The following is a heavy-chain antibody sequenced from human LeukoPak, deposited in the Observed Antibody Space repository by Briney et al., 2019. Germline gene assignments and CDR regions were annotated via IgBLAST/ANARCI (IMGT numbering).Heavy chain of an antibody. Sequence: PSETLSLTCSVSRGSISSGTYYGVWIRQPPGKGLEWIATIYYSGTTYNNPSLRSRLTISGDTPKNHFALKLTSVTAADTAMYYCARHRTVARGCYEFDYWGQGTLVTVSS. J-gene: IGHJ4*02. D-gene: IGHD6-19*01. CDR3: ARHRTVARGCYEFDY. V-gene: IGHV4-39*01. CDR2: IYYSGTT. CDR1: RGSISSGTYY.